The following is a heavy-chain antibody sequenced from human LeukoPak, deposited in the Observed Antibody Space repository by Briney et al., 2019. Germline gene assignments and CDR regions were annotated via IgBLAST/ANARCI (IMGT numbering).Heavy chain of an antibody. CDR3: ARDLYRIVVVPHYFDY. J-gene: IGHJ4*02. V-gene: IGHV3-23*01. CDR1: GFTFSSHA. CDR2: ISGSGGKT. Sequence: GGSLRLSCVASGFTFSSHAMNWVRQAPGKGLEWVSGISGSGGKTYYADSVKGRFTIFRDNSKNTLYVQMNSLRAEDTAVYYCARDLYRIVVVPHYFDYWGQGTLVTVSS. D-gene: IGHD3-22*01.